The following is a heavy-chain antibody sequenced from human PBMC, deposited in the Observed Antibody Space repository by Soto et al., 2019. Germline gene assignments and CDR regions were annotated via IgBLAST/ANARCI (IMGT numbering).Heavy chain of an antibody. V-gene: IGHV2-5*02. Sequence: QITLKESGPTLVKPTQPLTLTCTFSGFSLSTSGVGVGWIRQPPGKALEWLALIYWDDDKRYSPSLKSRLTITKDTSKNQVVLTMTNMDPVDTATYYCAHSHIAAAGTASWFDPWGQGTLVTVSS. CDR3: AHSHIAAAGTASWFDP. J-gene: IGHJ5*02. CDR2: IYWDDDK. CDR1: GFSLSTSGVG. D-gene: IGHD6-13*01.